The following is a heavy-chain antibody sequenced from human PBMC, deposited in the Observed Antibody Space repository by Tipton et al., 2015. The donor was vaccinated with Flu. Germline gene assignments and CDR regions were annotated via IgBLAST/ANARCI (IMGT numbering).Heavy chain of an antibody. D-gene: IGHD1-26*01. V-gene: IGHV3-49*04. CDR1: GFRFADYA. J-gene: IGHJ6*02. CDR3: TRDSLGGGYATYYYHGMDV. CDR2: IRSIGYAGTK. Sequence: SLRLSCTTSGFRFADYAMSWVRQAPGKGLEWIGLIRSIGYAGTKEYAASVKGRFTISRDDSKSVAYLQMNSLKSEDTAVYYCTRDSLGGGYATYYYHGMDVWGQGTTVTVSS.